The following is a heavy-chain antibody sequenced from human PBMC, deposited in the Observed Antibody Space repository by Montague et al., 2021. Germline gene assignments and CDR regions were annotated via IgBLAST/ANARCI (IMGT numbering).Heavy chain of an antibody. CDR1: GYTFTTYG. V-gene: IGHV1-18*04. J-gene: IGHJ6*02. CDR2: TSAYKGNT. Sequence: SVKVSCKASGYTFTTYGFSWVRQAPGQGLEWMGWTSAYKGNTNYAQKLQDRVTMTTDISMSTAYMELGSLRSDDTAVYFCARDNSGYSGGYSGMDVWGQGTTVTVSS. D-gene: IGHD3-22*01. CDR3: ARDNSGYSGGYSGMDV.